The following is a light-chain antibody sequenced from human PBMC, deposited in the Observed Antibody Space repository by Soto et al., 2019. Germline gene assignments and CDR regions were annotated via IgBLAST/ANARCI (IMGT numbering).Light chain of an antibody. Sequence: ALTHPASVSGSPGQSMTISCTGTSSDVGLYDYVSWYQQHPGKAPQLMIYAVSNRPSGVSNRFSASKSGNTASLFISGLQAEDEADYYCSSYTSDSSYVFGSGTKVTVL. J-gene: IGLJ1*01. CDR3: SSYTSDSSYV. CDR1: SSDVGLYDY. V-gene: IGLV2-14*01. CDR2: AVS.